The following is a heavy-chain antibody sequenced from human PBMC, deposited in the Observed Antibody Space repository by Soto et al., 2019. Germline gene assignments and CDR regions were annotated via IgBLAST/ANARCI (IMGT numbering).Heavy chain of an antibody. CDR3: ARRGGHSWDFDY. CDR2: IDPSDSRT. V-gene: IGHV5-10-1*01. Sequence: GESLKISCNASGYTFTNNWISWVRQKPGQGLEWMGRIDPSDSRTKYNPSFEGHVTISIDKSINTAFLQWSSLRASDTAVYFCARRGGHSWDFDYWGQGTLVTVS. D-gene: IGHD5-18*01. J-gene: IGHJ4*02. CDR1: GYTFTNNW.